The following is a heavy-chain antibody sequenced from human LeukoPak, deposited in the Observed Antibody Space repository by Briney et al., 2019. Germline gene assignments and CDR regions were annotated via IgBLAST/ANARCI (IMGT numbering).Heavy chain of an antibody. CDR2: ISWNSGSI. CDR3: AKDYYDSSGYYGYYFDY. Sequence: GGSLRLSCAASGFTFDDYAMHWVRQAPGKGLVWVSGISWNSGSIGYADSVKGRFTISRDNAKNSLYLQMNSLRAEDTAVYYCAKDYYDSSGYYGYYFDYWGQGTLVTVSS. CDR1: GFTFDDYA. J-gene: IGHJ4*02. D-gene: IGHD3-22*01. V-gene: IGHV3-9*01.